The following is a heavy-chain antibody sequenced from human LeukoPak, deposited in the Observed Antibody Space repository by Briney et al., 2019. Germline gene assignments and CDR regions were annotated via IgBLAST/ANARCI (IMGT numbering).Heavy chain of an antibody. CDR1: GFTFSNYA. V-gene: IGHV3-23*01. CDR3: AKWGDYDVLTGYFVSDY. D-gene: IGHD3-9*01. J-gene: IGHJ4*02. Sequence: GGSLRLSCAASGFTFSNYAMSWVRQAPGKGLEWVSAITGSGGNSYYADSVKGRFTISRDNSKNTVFLQVKSLRGEDTAVYYGAKWGDYDVLTGYFVSDYWGQGTLVTVSS. CDR2: ITGSGGNS.